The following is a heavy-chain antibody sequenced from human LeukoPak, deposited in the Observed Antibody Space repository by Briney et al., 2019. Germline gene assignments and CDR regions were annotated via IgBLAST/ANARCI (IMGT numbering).Heavy chain of an antibody. V-gene: IGHV4-39*07. Sequence: SETLSLTCTVSGGSINSITNYRGWIRQPPGKGLEWIGSIYYSGSTYYNPSLKSRVTISIDTSKNQFSLKLNSLTAADTSVYYCARTYYYESSGYHSPPRWFDPWGQGTLVTVSS. J-gene: IGHJ5*02. D-gene: IGHD3-22*01. CDR2: IYYSGST. CDR3: ARTYYYESSGYHSPPRWFDP. CDR1: GGSINSITNY.